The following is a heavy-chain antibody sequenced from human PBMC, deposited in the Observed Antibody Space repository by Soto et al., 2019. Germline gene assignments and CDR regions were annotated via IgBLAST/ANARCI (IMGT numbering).Heavy chain of an antibody. J-gene: IGHJ5*02. V-gene: IGHV1-69*13. CDR1: GGTFSSYA. D-gene: IGHD2-2*01. CDR3: ASDYCSSTSCYSYRNWFDP. CDR2: IIPIFGTA. Sequence: SVKVSCKASGGTFSSYAISWVRQAPGQGLEWMGGIIPIFGTANYAQKFQGRVTITADESTSTAYMELSSLRSEDTAVYYCASDYCSSTSCYSYRNWFDPWGQGTLVTVSS.